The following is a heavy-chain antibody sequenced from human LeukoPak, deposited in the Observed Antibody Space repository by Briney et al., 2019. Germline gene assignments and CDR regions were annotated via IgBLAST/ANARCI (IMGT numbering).Heavy chain of an antibody. Sequence: SETLSLTCTVSGGSISSYYGSWIRQPAGKGLEWIGRIYTGGSTNYNPSLKNRVAMSVDTSKNQFSLKLSSVTAADTAVYYCARDLGYDSSGYSAFDIWGQGTMVTVSS. CDR1: GGSISSYY. J-gene: IGHJ3*02. V-gene: IGHV4-4*07. CDR2: IYTGGST. CDR3: ARDLGYDSSGYSAFDI. D-gene: IGHD3-22*01.